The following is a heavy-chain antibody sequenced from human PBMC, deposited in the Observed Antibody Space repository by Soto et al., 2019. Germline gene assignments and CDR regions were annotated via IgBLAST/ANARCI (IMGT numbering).Heavy chain of an antibody. Sequence: PSETLSLTCTVSGGSISSYSWSWIRQPAGKGLEWIGRIYTSGSTNYNPSLKSRVTMSVDTSKNQFSLKLSSVTAADTAVYYCARDPYYDFWSGSKFGYYYYGMDVWGQGTTVTVSS. CDR3: ARDPYYDFWSGSKFGYYYYGMDV. CDR1: GGSISSYS. V-gene: IGHV4-4*07. CDR2: IYTSGST. J-gene: IGHJ6*02. D-gene: IGHD3-3*01.